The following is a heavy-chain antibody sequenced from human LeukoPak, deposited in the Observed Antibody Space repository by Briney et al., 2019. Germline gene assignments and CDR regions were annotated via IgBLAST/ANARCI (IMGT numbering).Heavy chain of an antibody. J-gene: IGHJ4*02. D-gene: IGHD3-10*01. Sequence: PSETLSLTCTVSGGSISSYYWSWIRQPPGKGLEWIGYIYYSGSTNYNPSLKSRVTISVDTSKNQFSLKLSSVTAADTAVYYCASIGDTSIDYWGQGTLVTVSS. CDR3: ASIGDTSIDY. CDR1: GGSISSYY. CDR2: IYYSGST. V-gene: IGHV4-59*01.